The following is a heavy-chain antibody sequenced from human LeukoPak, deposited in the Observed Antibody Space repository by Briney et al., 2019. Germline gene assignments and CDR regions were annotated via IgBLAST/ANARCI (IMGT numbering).Heavy chain of an antibody. Sequence: PSETLSLTCAVYGGSFSGYYWSWIRQPPGKGLEWIAEINHSGSTNYNPSFKSRVTISVDTSKNQFSLKLSSVTAADTAVYYCARRPPPYSSSWFYYYYMDVWGKGTRSPSP. CDR2: INHSGST. CDR1: GGSFSGYY. CDR3: ARRPPPYSSSWFYYYYMDV. V-gene: IGHV4-34*01. D-gene: IGHD6-13*01. J-gene: IGHJ6*03.